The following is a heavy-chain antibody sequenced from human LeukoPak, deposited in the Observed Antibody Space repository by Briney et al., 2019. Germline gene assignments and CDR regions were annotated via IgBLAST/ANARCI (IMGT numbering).Heavy chain of an antibody. Sequence: PSETLSLTCTVSGGSISSYYWSWIRQPAGKGLEWIGRIYTSGSTNYNPSLKSRVTMSVDTSKNQFSLKLSSVTAADTAVYYCARGITMVRGATHAFDIWGQGTMVTVSS. V-gene: IGHV4-4*07. J-gene: IGHJ3*02. CDR3: ARGITMVRGATHAFDI. CDR2: IYTSGST. CDR1: GGSISSYY. D-gene: IGHD3-10*01.